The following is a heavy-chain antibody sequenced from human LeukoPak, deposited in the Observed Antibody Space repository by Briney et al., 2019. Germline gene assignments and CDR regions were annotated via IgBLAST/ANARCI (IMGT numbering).Heavy chain of an antibody. CDR2: ISSNGGST. CDR1: GFTFSSYA. CDR3: ARISSLLWFGEPHTNFDY. J-gene: IGHJ4*02. Sequence: GGSPRLSCAASGFTFSSYAMHWVRQAPGKGLEYVSAISSNGGSTYYANSVKGRFTISRDNSKNTLYLQMGSLRAEDMAVYYCARISSLLWFGEPHTNFDYWGQGTLVTVSS. D-gene: IGHD3-10*01. V-gene: IGHV3-64*01.